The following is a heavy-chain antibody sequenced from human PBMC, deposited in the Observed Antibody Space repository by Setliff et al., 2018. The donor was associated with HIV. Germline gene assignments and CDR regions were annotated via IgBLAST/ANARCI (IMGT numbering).Heavy chain of an antibody. CDR1: GYTFTDYY. Sequence: ASVKVSCKASGYTFTDYYIHWVRQAPGQGLEWMGRITPNNGGTTYAQKFQGRVTMTRDTSISTAYMELSRLRSDDTAVYYCARDGYYDSSGYSAFDIWAKGQWSPSPQ. CDR3: ARDGYYDSSGYSAFDI. CDR2: ITPNNGGT. D-gene: IGHD3-22*01. J-gene: IGHJ3*02. V-gene: IGHV1-2*06.